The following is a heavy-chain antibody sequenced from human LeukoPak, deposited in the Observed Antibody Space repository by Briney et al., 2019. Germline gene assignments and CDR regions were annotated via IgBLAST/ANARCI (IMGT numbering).Heavy chain of an antibody. CDR2: INHSGST. J-gene: IGHJ6*03. Sequence: SETLSLTCAGYGGSFSGYYWGWIRQPPGKGLEWIGEINHSGSTNYNPSLKSRVTISVDTSKNQFSLKLSSVTAADTAVYYCARGLYMSKFWYYYYYMDVWGKGTTVTVSS. D-gene: IGHD1-1*01. V-gene: IGHV4-34*01. CDR1: GGSFSGYY. CDR3: ARGLYMSKFWYYYYYMDV.